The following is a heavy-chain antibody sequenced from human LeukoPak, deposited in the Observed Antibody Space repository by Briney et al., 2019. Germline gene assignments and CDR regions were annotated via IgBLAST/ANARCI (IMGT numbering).Heavy chain of an antibody. V-gene: IGHV3-66*02. CDR1: GFTVSSNY. D-gene: IGHD3-3*01. CDR2: MYSGGST. CDR3: ARGVRDFVNYYFDY. J-gene: IGHJ4*02. Sequence: GGSLRLSCAASGFTVSSNYMSWVRQAPGKGLEWVSVMYSGGSTYYADSVKGRFTISRDNSKNTLYLQMNSLRAEDTAVYYSARGVRDFVNYYFDYWGQGTLVTVSS.